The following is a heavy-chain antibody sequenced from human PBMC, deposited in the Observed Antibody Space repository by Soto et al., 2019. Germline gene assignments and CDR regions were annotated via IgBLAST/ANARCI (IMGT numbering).Heavy chain of an antibody. D-gene: IGHD5-12*01. CDR2: ISGSGGST. CDR3: AKENSDGYNEDIYYGMDV. Sequence: EVQLLESGGGLVQPGGSLRLSCAASGFTFSSYAMSWVRQAPGKGLEWVSAISGSGGSTYYADSVKGRFTISRDNSKNTLYLQMNSLRAEDTAVYYCAKENSDGYNEDIYYGMDVWGQGTTVTVSS. CDR1: GFTFSSYA. J-gene: IGHJ6*02. V-gene: IGHV3-23*01.